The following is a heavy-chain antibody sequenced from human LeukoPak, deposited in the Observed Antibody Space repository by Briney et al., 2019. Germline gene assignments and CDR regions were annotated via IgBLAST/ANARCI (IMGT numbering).Heavy chain of an antibody. J-gene: IGHJ6*02. CDR2: ISYDGSNK. CDR3: AKDRGPSIAAAGQYYYYGMDV. V-gene: IGHV3-30*18. Sequence: GRSLRLSCAVSAFTFSSYGMHWVRQAPGKGLEWVAVISYDGSNKYYADSVKGRFTISRDNSKNTLYLQMNSLRAEDTAVYYCAKDRGPSIAAAGQYYYYGMDVWGQGTTVTVSS. CDR1: AFTFSSYG. D-gene: IGHD6-13*01.